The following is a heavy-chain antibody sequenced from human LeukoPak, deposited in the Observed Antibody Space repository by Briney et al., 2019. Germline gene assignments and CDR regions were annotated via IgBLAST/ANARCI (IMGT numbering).Heavy chain of an antibody. D-gene: IGHD3-22*01. J-gene: IGHJ3*02. CDR2: INHSGRT. Sequence: PSETLSLTCAVYGASISGYYWSWIRQPPGKGLEWIGEINHSGRTHYNSSLESRVTISVDTSENQFSLKLSSVTAADTAVYYCARDSSGYYEGNAFDIWGQGTMVTVSS. V-gene: IGHV4-34*01. CDR1: GASISGYY. CDR3: ARDSSGYYEGNAFDI.